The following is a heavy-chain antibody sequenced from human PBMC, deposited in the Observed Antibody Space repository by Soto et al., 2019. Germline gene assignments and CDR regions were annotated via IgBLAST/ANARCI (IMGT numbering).Heavy chain of an antibody. J-gene: IGHJ4*02. Sequence: QVQLVQSGAEVKKPGASVKVSCKASGYTFTAYYIHWVRQAPGQGLEWMGRINPNSGDANHAQKFQGWVTMTRDTSISTVYMELSRLKSDDTAVYYCARGERSGYAVDYWGQGTLVTVSS. V-gene: IGHV1-2*04. CDR3: ARGERSGYAVDY. CDR1: GYTFTAYY. D-gene: IGHD5-12*01. CDR2: INPNSGDA.